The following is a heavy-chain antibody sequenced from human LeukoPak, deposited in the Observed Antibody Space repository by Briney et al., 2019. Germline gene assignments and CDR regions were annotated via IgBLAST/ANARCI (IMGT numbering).Heavy chain of an antibody. J-gene: IGHJ4*02. CDR1: GGSISSYY. D-gene: IGHD1-26*01. CDR2: IYYSGST. V-gene: IGHV4-59*01. CDR3: ARGGWELYFDY. Sequence: SETLSLTCTVSGGSISSYYWSWIRQPPGKGLEWIGYIYYSGSTNYNPSLKSRVTISVHTSKNQFSLKLSSVTAADTAVYYCARGGWELYFDYWGQGTLVTVSS.